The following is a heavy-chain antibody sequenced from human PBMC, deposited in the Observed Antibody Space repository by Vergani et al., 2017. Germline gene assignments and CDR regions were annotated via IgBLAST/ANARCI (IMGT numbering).Heavy chain of an antibody. J-gene: IGHJ4*02. D-gene: IGHD4-17*01. CDR3: AKDGRESSDYGYFDY. CDR2: IGYDGRIK. V-gene: IGHV3-30*02. Sequence: QVQLVETGGGVVQPGGSLRLYCATSGFSFNTYGAHWVRQAPGKGLEWVAFIGYDGRIKYNVDSVKGRFSISRDTSKKTLSLQMRSLRADDTAVYCCAKDGRESSDYGYFDYWGQGTLVTVSS. CDR1: GFSFNTYG.